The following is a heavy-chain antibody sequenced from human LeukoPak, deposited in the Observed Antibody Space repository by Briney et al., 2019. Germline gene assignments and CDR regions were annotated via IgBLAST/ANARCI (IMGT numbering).Heavy chain of an antibody. D-gene: IGHD1-26*01. J-gene: IGHJ4*02. V-gene: IGHV4-39*01. CDR2: IYYGGST. CDR1: GGSIRSSSYY. Sequence: KPSETLSLTCTVSGGSIRSSSYYWGWIRQPPGRGLEWIGTIYYGGSTYYNPSLKSRVTISGDTSKNQFSLKLSSATATDTAVYYCAIPSPYSGSFFDYWGQGTLVTVSS. CDR3: AIPSPYSGSFFDY.